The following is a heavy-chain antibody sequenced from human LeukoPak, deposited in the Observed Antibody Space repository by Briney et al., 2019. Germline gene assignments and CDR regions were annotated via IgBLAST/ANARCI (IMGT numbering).Heavy chain of an antibody. J-gene: IGHJ4*02. CDR2: ISGGGDNT. CDR1: GFTFSSYA. D-gene: IGHD6-6*01. CDR3: AKWKYSNSGIDDY. Sequence: GGSLRLSCAASGFTFSSYAMSWVRQVPGKGLEWVSVISGGGDNTYYADSVKGRFTISRDNSKNMLYLQMNSLRAEDTAVYYCAKWKYSNSGIDDYWGQGTLVTVSS. V-gene: IGHV3-23*01.